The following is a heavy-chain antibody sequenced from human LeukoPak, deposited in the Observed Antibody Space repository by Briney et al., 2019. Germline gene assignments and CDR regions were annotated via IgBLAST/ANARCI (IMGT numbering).Heavy chain of an antibody. J-gene: IGHJ4*02. CDR3: AREDFWSGYYDY. D-gene: IGHD3-3*01. CDR2: INHSGST. V-gene: IGHV4-34*09. Sequence: SETLSLTCAVYGGSFSGYYWSWIRQPPGKGLEWIGEINHSGSTNYNPSLKSRVTISVDTSKNQFSLKLSSVTAADTAVYYCAREDFWSGYYDYWGQGTLVTVSS. CDR1: GGSFSGYY.